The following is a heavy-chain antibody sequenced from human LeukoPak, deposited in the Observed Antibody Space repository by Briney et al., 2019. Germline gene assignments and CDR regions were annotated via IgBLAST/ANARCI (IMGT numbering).Heavy chain of an antibody. Sequence: GGSLRLSCAASGSTFSSYAMSWVRQAPGKGLEWVSAISGSGGSTYYADSVKGRFTISRDNSKNTLYLQMNSLRAEDTAVYYCAKDLVSKYYYGSGPPQGYFDYWGQGTLVTVSS. J-gene: IGHJ4*02. V-gene: IGHV3-23*01. D-gene: IGHD3-10*01. CDR3: AKDLVSKYYYGSGPPQGYFDY. CDR1: GSTFSSYA. CDR2: ISGSGGST.